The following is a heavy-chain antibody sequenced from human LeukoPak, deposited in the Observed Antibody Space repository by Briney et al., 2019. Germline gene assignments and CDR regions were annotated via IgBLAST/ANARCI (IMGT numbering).Heavy chain of an antibody. CDR1: GGSIRSYY. CDR3: ARVSPAVGAFDI. J-gene: IGHJ3*02. D-gene: IGHD6-13*01. V-gene: IGHV4-59*01. Sequence: SETLSLTCTVSGGSIRSYYWSWIRQPPGKGLEWIGYFYYGGSSNYNPSLKSRVTISGDTSKNQFSLKVSSVTAADTAIYYCARVSPAVGAFDIWGRGTMVTVSS. CDR2: FYYGGSS.